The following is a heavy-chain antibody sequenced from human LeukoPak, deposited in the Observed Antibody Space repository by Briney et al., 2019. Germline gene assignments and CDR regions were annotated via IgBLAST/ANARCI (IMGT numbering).Heavy chain of an antibody. J-gene: IGHJ4*02. V-gene: IGHV3-9*01. CDR2: ISWNSGSI. CDR1: GFTFDDYA. D-gene: IGHD3-22*01. CDR3: AKDNYYDSSGYFDY. Sequence: GGSLRLSCAASGFTFDDYAMHWVRQAPGKGLEWVSGISWNSGSIGYADSVKGRFTISRDNAKNSLYLQMNSLRAEDTALYYCAKDNYYDSSGYFDYWGQGTLVTVSS.